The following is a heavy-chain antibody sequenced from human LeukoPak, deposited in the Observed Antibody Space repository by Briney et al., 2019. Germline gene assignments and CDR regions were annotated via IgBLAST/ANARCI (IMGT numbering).Heavy chain of an antibody. Sequence: SETLSLTCAVSGYSISSGYYWGWIRQPPGKGLEWIGSIYHSGSTYYNPSLKSRVTISVDTSKNQFSLKLSSVTAADPAVYYCARLPGGNSDIYYMDVWGKGTTVTVS. D-gene: IGHD4-23*01. J-gene: IGHJ6*03. CDR2: IYHSGST. V-gene: IGHV4-38-2*01. CDR1: GYSISSGYY. CDR3: ARLPGGNSDIYYMDV.